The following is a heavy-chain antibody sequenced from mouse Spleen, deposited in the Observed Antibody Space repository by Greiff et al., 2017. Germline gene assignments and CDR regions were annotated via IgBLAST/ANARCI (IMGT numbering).Heavy chain of an antibody. CDR3: ASQEHYYGAFAY. CDR1: GYSFTSYY. V-gene: IGHV1-66*01. Sequence: QVQLQQSGPELVKPGASVKISCKASGYSFTSYYIHWVKQRPGQGLEWIGWIYPGSGNTKYNEKFKGKATLTADTSSSTAYMQLSSLTSEDSAVYYCASQEHYYGAFAYWGQGTLVTVSA. J-gene: IGHJ3*01. D-gene: IGHD1-2*01. CDR2: IYPGSGNT.